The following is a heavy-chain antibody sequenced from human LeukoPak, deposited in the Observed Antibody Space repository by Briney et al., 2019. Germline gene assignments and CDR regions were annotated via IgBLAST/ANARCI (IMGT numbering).Heavy chain of an antibody. V-gene: IGHV3-74*01. CDR3: ASAWSY. D-gene: IGHD1-1*01. CDR1: RFTFSSYW. Sequence: GGSLRLACVASRFTFSSYWMHWVRQAPGTGLVWLSYISPDGSNTRYADSVKGRFTISRDNAKNRLYLQMNSLRVEDTAVYFCASAWSYWGQGALVTVSS. J-gene: IGHJ4*02. CDR2: ISPDGSNT.